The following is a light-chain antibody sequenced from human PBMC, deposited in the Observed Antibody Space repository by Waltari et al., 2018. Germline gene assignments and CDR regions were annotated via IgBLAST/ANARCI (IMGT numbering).Light chain of an antibody. V-gene: IGLV2-8*01. Sequence: QSALTQPPSASGSPGQSVTISCTGTRSDVGGSNYVSWYQQHPGKAPKLMIYEVSKRPSGVPDRFSGSKSGNTASLTVSGLQAEDEADYYCSSYAGSNNLVFGGGTKLTAL. CDR3: SSYAGSNNLV. CDR1: RSDVGGSNY. CDR2: EVS. J-gene: IGLJ2*01.